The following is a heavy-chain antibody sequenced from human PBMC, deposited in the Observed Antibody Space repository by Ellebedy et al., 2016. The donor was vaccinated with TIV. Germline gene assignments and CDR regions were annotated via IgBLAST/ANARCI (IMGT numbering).Heavy chain of an antibody. CDR1: GYSFRSYW. CDR2: IYPGDSDT. Sequence: GESLKISCTGSGYSFRSYWIGWVRQVPGKGLESVGIIYPGDSDTTYSPSFEGHITISADKSINTAYLQWSSLKASDTAMYYCARRDPPADYWGQGTLVTVSS. V-gene: IGHV5-51*01. J-gene: IGHJ4*02. CDR3: ARRDPPADY.